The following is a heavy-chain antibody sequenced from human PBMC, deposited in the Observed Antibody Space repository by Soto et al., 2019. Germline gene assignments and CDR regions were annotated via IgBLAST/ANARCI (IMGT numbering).Heavy chain of an antibody. CDR1: GFIFSGSA. J-gene: IGHJ6*02. D-gene: IGHD2-2*02. Sequence: VQLVESWGGLVQPGGSLKLSCAASGFIFSGSAIHWVRQASGKGLEWVGRIRSRANNFATSSAASVKGRFTFSRDDSKNTAYLQMNTLKPEDTAVYYCARGQGAAIGDYYYHGMDVWGQGTTVTVSS. CDR2: IRSRANNFAT. V-gene: IGHV3-73*02. CDR3: ARGQGAAIGDYYYHGMDV.